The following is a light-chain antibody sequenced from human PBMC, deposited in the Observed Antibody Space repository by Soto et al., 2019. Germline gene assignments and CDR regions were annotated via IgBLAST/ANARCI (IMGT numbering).Light chain of an antibody. J-gene: IGKJ4*01. CDR3: QQYNSFPLT. CDR1: QSIYKW. V-gene: IGKV1-5*01. Sequence: DIQMTQSPSTLSASIGDTVTISCRASQSIYKWLAWYQQKPQKAPKVLIFEAAGLESGVSSRFRGSGSGTEFTLTISGLQPDELATYYCQQYNSFPLTFGGGTTVEL. CDR2: EAA.